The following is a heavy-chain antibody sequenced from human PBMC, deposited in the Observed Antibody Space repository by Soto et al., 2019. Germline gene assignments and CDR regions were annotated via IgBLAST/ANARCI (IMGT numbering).Heavy chain of an antibody. CDR3: ARGISGAYDSTYDW. Sequence: GGSLRLSCAASGFSFNNYWMHWVRQAPGKGLVWVSRINSDGTLANYADSVKGRFTISRDNAKNTLNLQMNSLRDDDTAVYYCARGISGAYDSTYDWWGQGTLVTVSS. J-gene: IGHJ4*02. D-gene: IGHD5-12*01. V-gene: IGHV3-74*01. CDR1: GFSFNNYW. CDR2: INSDGTLA.